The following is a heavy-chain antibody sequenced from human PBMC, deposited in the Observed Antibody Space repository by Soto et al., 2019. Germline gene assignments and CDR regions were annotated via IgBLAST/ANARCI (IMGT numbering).Heavy chain of an antibody. CDR2: INPSGGST. CDR1: GYTFTSYY. D-gene: IGHD2-8*01. CDR3: ARSRLMVYDAFDI. J-gene: IGHJ3*02. V-gene: IGHV1-46*01. Sequence: QVQLVQSGAEVKKPGASVKLSCKASGYTFTSYYMHWVRQAPGQGLEWMGVINPSGGSTSYAQKFQGGVNMTRDTSTSTVYIELSSLRSEDTAVYYCARSRLMVYDAFDIWGHGTMVTVSS.